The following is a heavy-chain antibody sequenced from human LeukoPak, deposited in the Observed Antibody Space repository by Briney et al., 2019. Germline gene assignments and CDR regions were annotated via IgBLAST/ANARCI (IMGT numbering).Heavy chain of an antibody. CDR2: IYTSGST. D-gene: IGHD2-2*01. CDR3: ARHALGRYCSSTSCEYYFDY. Sequence: SETLSLTCTVSGGSISSYYWSWIRQPPGKGLEWIGYIYTSGSTKYNPSLKSRVTISVDTSKNQFSLKLSSVTAADTAVYYCARHALGRYCSSTSCEYYFDYWGQGTLVTVSS. V-gene: IGHV4-4*09. CDR1: GGSISSYY. J-gene: IGHJ4*02.